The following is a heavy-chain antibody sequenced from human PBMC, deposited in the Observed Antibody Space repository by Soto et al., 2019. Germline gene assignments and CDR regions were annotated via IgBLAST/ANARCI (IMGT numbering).Heavy chain of an antibody. D-gene: IGHD6-19*01. J-gene: IGHJ5*02. CDR1: GFTFSSYA. Sequence: EVQLLESGGGLLQPGGSLRLSCAASGFTFSSYAMSWVRQGPGKGLEWVSTISGSGGTTYYADSVKGRFTISRDSSKNTLYLQMNSLRAEDTAVYYCAKADSSGWYSWFDPWGQGTLVTVSS. CDR2: ISGSGGTT. CDR3: AKADSSGWYSWFDP. V-gene: IGHV3-23*01.